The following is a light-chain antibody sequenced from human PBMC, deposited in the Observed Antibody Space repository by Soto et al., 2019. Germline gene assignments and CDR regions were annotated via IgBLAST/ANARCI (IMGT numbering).Light chain of an antibody. Sequence: AIRLTQSPSSLSSSTLERFTITCRASQGISSYVAWYQQKPGKAPKLLIYAASTLQSGVPSRFSGSGSGTDFTLTISCLQSEDFATYYCQQYYSYLWTFGQGTKVDIK. CDR1: QGISSY. J-gene: IGKJ1*01. CDR3: QQYYSYLWT. V-gene: IGKV1-8*01. CDR2: AAS.